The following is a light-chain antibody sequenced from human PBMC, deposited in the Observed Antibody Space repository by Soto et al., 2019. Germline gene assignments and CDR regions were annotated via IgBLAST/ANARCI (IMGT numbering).Light chain of an antibody. J-gene: IGLJ1*01. CDR2: EVS. CDR3: CSYAGSSTPYV. V-gene: IGLV2-23*02. CDR1: SSDVGSYNL. Sequence: QSALTQPASVSGSPGQSSTISCPGTSSDVGSYNLVSWYQQHPGKAPKLMIYEVSKRPSGVSNRFSGSKSGNTASLTISGLQAEDEADYYCCSYAGSSTPYVFGTGTKVTVL.